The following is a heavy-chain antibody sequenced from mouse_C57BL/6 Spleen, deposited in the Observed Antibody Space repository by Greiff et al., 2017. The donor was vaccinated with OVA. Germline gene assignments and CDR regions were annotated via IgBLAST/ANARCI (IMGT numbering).Heavy chain of an antibody. V-gene: IGHV1-26*01. Sequence: EVKLQQSGPELVKPGASVKISCKASGYTFTDYYMNWVKQSHGKSLEWIGDINPNNGGTSYNQKFKGKATLTVDKSSSTAYMELRSLTSEDSAVXYCARLSDYFDYWGQGTTLTVSS. CDR1: GYTFTDYY. J-gene: IGHJ2*01. CDR3: ARLSDYFDY. CDR2: INPNNGGT.